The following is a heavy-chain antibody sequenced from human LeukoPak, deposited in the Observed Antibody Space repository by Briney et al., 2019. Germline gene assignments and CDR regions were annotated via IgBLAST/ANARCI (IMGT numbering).Heavy chain of an antibody. CDR1: GFFFSSYA. CDR3: AKEYYDYLWGSYREY. J-gene: IGHJ4*02. Sequence: GGSLRLSCAASGFFFSSYAMSWVRQAPGKGLEWVSAISGSGGSTYYADSVKGRFTISRDNSKNTLYLQMNSLRAEDTAVYYCAKEYYDYLWGSYREYWGQGTLVTVSS. CDR2: ISGSGGST. D-gene: IGHD3-16*01. V-gene: IGHV3-23*01.